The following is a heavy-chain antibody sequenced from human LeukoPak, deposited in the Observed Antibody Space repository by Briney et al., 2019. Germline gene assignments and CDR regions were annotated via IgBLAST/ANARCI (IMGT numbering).Heavy chain of an antibody. Sequence: ASVKVSCKASGYTFTSYDINWVRQATGQRLESMGWMNPSSGNTGYAQKFPGRVTMTRNTSISTAYMQLSSLRSENTAVYDCVREAQSQGGWFVPWGQGTLVTVSS. CDR3: VREAQSQGGWFVP. J-gene: IGHJ5*02. D-gene: IGHD3-16*01. CDR1: GYTFTSYD. V-gene: IGHV1-8*01. CDR2: MNPSSGNT.